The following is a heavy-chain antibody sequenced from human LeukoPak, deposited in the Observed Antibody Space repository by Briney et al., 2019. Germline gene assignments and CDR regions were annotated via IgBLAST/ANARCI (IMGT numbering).Heavy chain of an antibody. CDR1: GFTFSSYG. CDR3: AKSAAYYYGSGTGYYFDY. CDR2: ISGSGGST. J-gene: IGHJ4*02. D-gene: IGHD3-10*01. V-gene: IGHV3-23*01. Sequence: GGSLRLSCASSGFTFSSYGMHWVRQAPGKGLEWVSAISGSGGSTYYADSVKGRFTISRDNSKNTLYLQMNSLRAEDTAVYYCAKSAAYYYGSGTGYYFDYWGQGTLVTVSS.